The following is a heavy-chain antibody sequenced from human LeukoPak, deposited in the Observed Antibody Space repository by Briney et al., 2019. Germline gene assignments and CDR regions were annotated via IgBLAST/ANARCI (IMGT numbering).Heavy chain of an antibody. CDR2: IYYSGST. J-gene: IGHJ4*02. Sequence: SETLSLTCTVSGGSISSYYWSWIRQPPGKGLEWIGYIYYSGSTNYNPSLKSRVTISVDTSKNQFSLKLSSVTAADTAVYYCARRHYDILTGYCSWGQGTLVTVSS. D-gene: IGHD3-9*01. CDR3: ARRHYDILTGYCS. V-gene: IGHV4-59*08. CDR1: GGSISSYY.